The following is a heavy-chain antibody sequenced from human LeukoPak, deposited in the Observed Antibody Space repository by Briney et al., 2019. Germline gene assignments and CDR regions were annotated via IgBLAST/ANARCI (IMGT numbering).Heavy chain of an antibody. CDR3: ARDAAKAQLAYFDY. V-gene: IGHV4-39*07. CDR1: GGSISSSNYY. CDR2: IYYSGST. Sequence: SETLSLTCTVSGGSISSSNYYWGWIRQPPGKGLEWIGSIYYSGSTYYNPSLKSRVTISVDTSKNQFSLKLSSVTAADTAVYYCARDAAKAQLAYFDYWGQGTLVTVSS. J-gene: IGHJ4*02. D-gene: IGHD6-13*01.